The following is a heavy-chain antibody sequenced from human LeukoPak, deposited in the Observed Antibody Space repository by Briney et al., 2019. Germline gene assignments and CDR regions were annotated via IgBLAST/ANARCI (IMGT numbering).Heavy chain of an antibody. CDR1: GFTFSSYG. D-gene: IGHD3-22*01. V-gene: IGHV3-30*02. CDR2: IRYDGSNK. CDR3: AREVRRRWYYYDSSGSPNAFDI. Sequence: GGSLRLSCAASGFTFSSYGMHWVRQAPGKGLEWVAFIRYDGSNKYYADSVKGRFTISRDNSKNTLYLQMNSLRAEDTAVYYCAREVRRRWYYYDSSGSPNAFDIWGQGTMVTVSS. J-gene: IGHJ3*02.